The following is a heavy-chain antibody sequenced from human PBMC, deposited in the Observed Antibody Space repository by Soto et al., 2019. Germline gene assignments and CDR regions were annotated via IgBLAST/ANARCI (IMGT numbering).Heavy chain of an antibody. J-gene: IGHJ5*02. Sequence: ETLSLTCTVSGGSSSSYYWSWIRQPPGKGLEWIGYIYYSGSTNYNPSLKSRVTISVDTFKNQFSLKLSSVTAADTAVYYCARVLTMVRGVIIGDDWFDPWGQGTLVTVSS. D-gene: IGHD3-10*01. CDR2: IYYSGST. V-gene: IGHV4-59*01. CDR3: ARVLTMVRGVIIGDDWFDP. CDR1: GGSSSSYY.